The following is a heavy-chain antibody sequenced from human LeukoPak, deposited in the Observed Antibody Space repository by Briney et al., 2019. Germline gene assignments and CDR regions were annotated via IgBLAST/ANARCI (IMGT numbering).Heavy chain of an antibody. Sequence: GGSLRLSCAASGLTFSGSAMHWVRQASGKGLEWVGRIRSKANSYATAYAASVKGRFTISRDDSKNTAYLQMNSLKTEDTAVYYCTSLAAAFDAFDIWGQGTMVTVSS. CDR2: IRSKANSYAT. V-gene: IGHV3-73*01. J-gene: IGHJ3*02. CDR1: GLTFSGSA. D-gene: IGHD6-13*01. CDR3: TSLAAAFDAFDI.